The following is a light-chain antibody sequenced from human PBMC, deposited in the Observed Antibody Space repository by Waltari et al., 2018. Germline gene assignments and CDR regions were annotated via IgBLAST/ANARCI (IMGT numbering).Light chain of an antibody. CDR1: SSDFGLYYL. CDR2: DVY. J-gene: IGLJ3*02. CDR3: CSYGGRGTYTWV. Sequence: QSALTQPASVSGSPGQSITISCSGTSSDFGLYYLFSWYQQHRGKAPKLLTYDVYRRPSGVSIRVTDSKSGNTASLTFSGLQAEDEADYYCCSYGGRGTYTWVFGGGTKLTVL. V-gene: IGLV2-23*02.